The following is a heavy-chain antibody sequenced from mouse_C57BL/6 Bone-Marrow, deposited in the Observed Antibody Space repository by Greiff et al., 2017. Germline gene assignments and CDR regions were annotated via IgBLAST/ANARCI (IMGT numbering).Heavy chain of an antibody. Sequence: EVKLMESGGGLVKPGGSLKLSCAASGFTFSSYAMSWVRQTPEKRLEWVATISDGGSYTYYPDNVKGRFTISRDNAKNNLYLQLSHLKSEDTAMYYCARDRDASLRGAYWGQGTLVTVSA. V-gene: IGHV5-4*01. CDR1: GFTFSSYA. D-gene: IGHD3-1*01. CDR2: ISDGGSYT. J-gene: IGHJ3*01. CDR3: ARDRDASLRGAY.